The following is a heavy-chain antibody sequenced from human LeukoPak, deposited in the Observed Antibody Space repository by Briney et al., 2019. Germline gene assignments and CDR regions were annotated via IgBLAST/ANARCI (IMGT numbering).Heavy chain of an antibody. V-gene: IGHV1-8*01. D-gene: IGHD5-18*01. CDR2: MNPNSGNT. CDR3: ARLLVGDTAEVHDAFDI. CDR1: GYTFTSYD. J-gene: IGHJ3*02. Sequence: ASVKVSCKASGYTFTSYDINWVRQATGQGLEWMGWMNPNSGNTGYAQKFQGRVTMTRNTSISTAYTELSSLRSEDTAVYYCARLLVGDTAEVHDAFDIWGQGTMVTVSS.